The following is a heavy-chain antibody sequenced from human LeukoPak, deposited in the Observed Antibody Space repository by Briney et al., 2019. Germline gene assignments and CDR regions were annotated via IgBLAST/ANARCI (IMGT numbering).Heavy chain of an antibody. D-gene: IGHD3-10*01. CDR2: ISSSSSTI. Sequence: GGSLRLSCAASGFTFSSYSMNWVRQAPGKGLEWVSYISSSSSTIYYADSVKGRFTISRDNAKNSLYLQMNSLRAEDTAVYYCARVCVVRGVIWFEGWFDPWGQGTLVTVSS. J-gene: IGHJ5*02. CDR3: ARVCVVRGVIWFEGWFDP. V-gene: IGHV3-48*01. CDR1: GFTFSSYS.